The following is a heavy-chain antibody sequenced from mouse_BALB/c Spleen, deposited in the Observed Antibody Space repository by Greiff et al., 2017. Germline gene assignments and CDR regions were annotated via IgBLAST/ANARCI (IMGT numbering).Heavy chain of an antibody. Sequence: EVKLVESGPSLVKPSQTLSLTCSVTGDSITSGYWNWIRKFPGNKLEYMGYISYSGSTYYNPSLKSRISITRDTSKNQYYLQLNSVTTEDTATYYCARSLIHYYGYWFAYWGQGTLVTVSA. CDR2: ISYSGST. D-gene: IGHD1-2*01. J-gene: IGHJ3*01. CDR1: GDSITSGY. CDR3: ARSLIHYYGYWFAY. V-gene: IGHV3-8*02.